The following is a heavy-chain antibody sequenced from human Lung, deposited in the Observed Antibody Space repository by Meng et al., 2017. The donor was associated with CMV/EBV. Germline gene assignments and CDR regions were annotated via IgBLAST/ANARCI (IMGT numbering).Heavy chain of an antibody. D-gene: IGHD6-25*01. CDR2: INHSGST. CDR3: AREGSGSSRFGYYGMDV. V-gene: IGHV4-34*01. Sequence: SDTLSLXCAAHDGSFSVYYWSWIRKPPGKGLEWIGEINHSGSTNYNPSLKSRVAMSVDTSKNQLSLRLNSVTAADTAVYYCAREGSGSSRFGYYGMDVWGQGTTVTVSS. CDR1: DGSFSVYY. J-gene: IGHJ6*02.